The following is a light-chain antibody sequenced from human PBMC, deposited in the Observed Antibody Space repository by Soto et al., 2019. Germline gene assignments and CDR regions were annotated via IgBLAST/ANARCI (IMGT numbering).Light chain of an antibody. CDR1: QSVGST. Sequence: EIVLPQSPATLSVSPGERATLSCRASQSVGSTLAWYQQKVGQAPRLLIYDASARATGIPARFSGSGSGTEFTLTISSRQSEDFAVYYCQQYNDWPETFGQGTKVEIK. CDR2: DAS. V-gene: IGKV3-15*01. CDR3: QQYNDWPET. J-gene: IGKJ1*01.